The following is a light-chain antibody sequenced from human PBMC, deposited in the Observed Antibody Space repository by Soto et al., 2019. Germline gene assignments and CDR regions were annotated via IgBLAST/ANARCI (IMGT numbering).Light chain of an antibody. V-gene: IGKV1-39*01. CDR1: QSIITY. CDR3: QQSYSSPPEYT. J-gene: IGKJ2*01. Sequence: DIQMTQSPSSLSASIGDRVTITCRASQSIITYLNWYQQKPGNAPKLLIHGASSLESGVPSRFSGSGSGTDFTLTISSLQPEDFANSYCQQSYSSPPEYTFGQGTKLEIK. CDR2: GAS.